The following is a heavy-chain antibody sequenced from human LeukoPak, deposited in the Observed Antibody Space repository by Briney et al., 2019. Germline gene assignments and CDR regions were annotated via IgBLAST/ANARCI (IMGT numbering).Heavy chain of an antibody. D-gene: IGHD2-15*01. CDR2: MNPNSGNT. Sequence: ASVKVSCKASGYTFTSYDINWVRQATGQGLEWMGWMNPNSGNTGYAQKFQGRVTMIRNTSISTAYMELSSLRPEDTAVYYCARRTRELGYCSGGSCYHDAFDIWGQGTMVTVSS. CDR1: GYTFTSYD. CDR3: ARRTRELGYCSGGSCYHDAFDI. J-gene: IGHJ3*02. V-gene: IGHV1-8*01.